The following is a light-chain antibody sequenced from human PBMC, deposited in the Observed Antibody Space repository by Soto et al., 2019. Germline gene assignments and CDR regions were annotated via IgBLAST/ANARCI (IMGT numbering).Light chain of an antibody. CDR1: QSVSSSS. J-gene: IGKJ2*01. V-gene: IGKV3-20*01. CDR2: GTS. Sequence: EIVMTQSPGTLSLSPGERATVSCRASQSVSSSSLAWYQQKPGQGPRLLVYGTSRRATGIPDRFSGSGSGTDFTLTISRLEPEDSAVYYCQQYGNSPTFGQGTKLQIK. CDR3: QQYGNSPT.